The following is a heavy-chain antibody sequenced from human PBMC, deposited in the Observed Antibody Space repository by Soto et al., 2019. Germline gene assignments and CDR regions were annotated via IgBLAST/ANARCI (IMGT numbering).Heavy chain of an antibody. CDR2: ISGSGGST. D-gene: IGHD2-15*01. CDR3: AKDNGVVAANYYYYGMDV. Sequence: GSLRLSCAASGFTFSSYAMSWVRQAPGKGLEWVSAISGSGGSTYYADSVKGRFTISRDNSKNTLYLQMNSLRAEDTAVYYCAKDNGVVAANYYYYGMDVWGQGTTVTVSS. J-gene: IGHJ6*02. V-gene: IGHV3-23*01. CDR1: GFTFSSYA.